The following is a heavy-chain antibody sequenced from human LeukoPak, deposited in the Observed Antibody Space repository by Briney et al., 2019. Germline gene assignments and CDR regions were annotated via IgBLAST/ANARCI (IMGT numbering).Heavy chain of an antibody. J-gene: IGHJ6*03. Sequence: SETLSLTCIVSGGSISSYYWSWIRQPPGKGLDWIGRIHTSGSTYYNPSLKSRVTISVDTSKNQFSVKLSSVTAADTAVYYCARENDYGGYGDHYMDVWGKGTTVT. CDR3: ARENDYGGYGDHYMDV. CDR2: IHTSGST. CDR1: GGSISSYY. V-gene: IGHV4-4*07. D-gene: IGHD4-17*01.